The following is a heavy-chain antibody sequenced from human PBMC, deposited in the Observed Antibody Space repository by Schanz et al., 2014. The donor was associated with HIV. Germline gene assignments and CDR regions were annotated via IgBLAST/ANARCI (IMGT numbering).Heavy chain of an antibody. CDR1: GFTFGTKW. CDR2: ITPAGSVT. Sequence: VQVVESGGGVVQPGRSLRLSCEASGFTFGTKWMYWVRRGPGKGLAWVAYITPAGSVTYADSVEGRFTASRDFSRNTLYLQMNSLRVEDTATYYCRVFMGAFDVWGQGTMVTVSS. D-gene: IGHD6-13*01. V-gene: IGHV3-74*02. J-gene: IGHJ3*01. CDR3: RVFMGAFDV.